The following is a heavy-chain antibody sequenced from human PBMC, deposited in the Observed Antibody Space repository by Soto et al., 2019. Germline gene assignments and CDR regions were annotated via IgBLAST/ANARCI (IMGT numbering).Heavy chain of an antibody. CDR2: IIPILGIA. J-gene: IGHJ6*02. V-gene: IGHV1-69*02. CDR3: ARGIAAAAFGMDV. Sequence: SVKVSCKASGGTFSSYTISWVRQAPGQGLEWMGRIIPILGIANYAQKFQGRVTITADKSTSTAYMELSSLRSEDTAVYYCARGIAAAAFGMDVWGQGTTVTVSS. D-gene: IGHD6-13*01. CDR1: GGTFSSYT.